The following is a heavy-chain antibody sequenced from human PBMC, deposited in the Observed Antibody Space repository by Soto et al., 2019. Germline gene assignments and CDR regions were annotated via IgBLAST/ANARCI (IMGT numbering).Heavy chain of an antibody. CDR2: IIPIFGTA. CDR1: GGTFSSYA. CDR3: ARSRPGPNWFDP. J-gene: IGHJ5*02. D-gene: IGHD6-6*01. Sequence: QVQLVQSGAEVKKPRSSVKVSCKASGGTFSSYAISWVRQAPGQGLEWMGGIIPIFGTANYAQKFQGRVTITAGESTSTASLALGSLRSEDTAGYYCARSRPGPNWFDPWGQGTLVTVSS. V-gene: IGHV1-69*12.